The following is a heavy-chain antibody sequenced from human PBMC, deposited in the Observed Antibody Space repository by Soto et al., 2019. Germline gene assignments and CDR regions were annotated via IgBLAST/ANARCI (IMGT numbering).Heavy chain of an antibody. Sequence: GASVKVSCKASGYTFTSYVISWVRQAPGQGLEWMGWISAYNGNTNYAQKLQGRVTMTTDTSTSTAYMELRSLRSDDTAVYYCATALVPAALWWFDPWGKGTLVTVSS. CDR1: GYTFTSYV. D-gene: IGHD2-2*01. CDR2: ISAYNGNT. J-gene: IGHJ5*02. V-gene: IGHV1-18*01. CDR3: ATALVPAALWWFDP.